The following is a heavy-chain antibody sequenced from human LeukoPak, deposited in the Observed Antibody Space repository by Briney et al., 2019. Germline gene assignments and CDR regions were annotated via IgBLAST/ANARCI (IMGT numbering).Heavy chain of an antibody. CDR1: EFISSSYT. CDR3: ARETEAFDY. CDR2: ISYDGSNK. V-gene: IGHV3-30*04. J-gene: IGHJ4*02. Sequence: GGSLRLSCAASEFISSSYTMHWVRQVPGKGLEWVAVISYDGSNKYYADSVKGRFTISRDNSKNTLYLQMNSLRAEDTAVYYCARETEAFDYWGQGTLVTVSS.